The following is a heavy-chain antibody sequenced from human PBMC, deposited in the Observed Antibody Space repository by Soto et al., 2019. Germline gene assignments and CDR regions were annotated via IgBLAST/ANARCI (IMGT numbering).Heavy chain of an antibody. CDR1: GFTFSSYA. Sequence: GGSLRLSCAASGFTFSSYAMHWVRQAPGKGLEWVAVISYDGSNKYYADSVKGRFTISRDNSKNTLYLQMNSLRAEDTAVYYCAREDYDFWSGYSPSGMDVWGQGXTVTVYS. J-gene: IGHJ6*02. D-gene: IGHD3-3*01. CDR3: AREDYDFWSGYSPSGMDV. CDR2: ISYDGSNK. V-gene: IGHV3-30-3*01.